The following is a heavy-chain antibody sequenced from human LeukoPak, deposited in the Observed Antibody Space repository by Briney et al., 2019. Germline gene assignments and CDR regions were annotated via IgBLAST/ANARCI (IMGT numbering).Heavy chain of an antibody. Sequence: GGSLRLSCAASGFTFSSYEMNWVRQAPGKGLEWVSYISSSGSPIYYADSVKGRFTISRDNAKNSLYLQMNSLRAEDTAVYYCARDPRARRPPYFDYWGQGTLVTVSS. CDR2: ISSSGSPI. V-gene: IGHV3-48*03. CDR3: ARDPRARRPPYFDY. J-gene: IGHJ4*02. CDR1: GFTFSSYE.